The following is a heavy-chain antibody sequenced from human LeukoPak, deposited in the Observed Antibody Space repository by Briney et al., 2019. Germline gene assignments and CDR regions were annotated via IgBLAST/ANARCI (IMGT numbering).Heavy chain of an antibody. J-gene: IGHJ6*02. V-gene: IGHV4-59*08. CDR1: GGSISSYY. CDR2: IYYSGST. D-gene: IGHD6-19*01. Sequence: SETLSLTCTVSGGSISSYYWSWIRQPPGKGLEWIGYIYYSGSTNYNPSLKSRVTISVDTSKNQFSLKLSSVTAADTAVYYCARLYVSCGWYYYYGMDVWGQGTTVTVSS. CDR3: ARLYVSCGWYYYYGMDV.